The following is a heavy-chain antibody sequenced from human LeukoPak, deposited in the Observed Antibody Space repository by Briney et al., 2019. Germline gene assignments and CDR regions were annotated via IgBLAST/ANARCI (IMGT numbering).Heavy chain of an antibody. Sequence: GGSLRLSCAASGFTFSGSAMHWVRQASGKGLEWVGRIRSKTNSYATAYAASVKGRFTISGDDSKNTAYLQMNSLKTEDTAVYYCTRPLTTAAGVVLYDYWGQGTLVTVSS. CDR2: IRSKTNSYAT. CDR1: GFTFSGSA. CDR3: TRPLTTAAGVVLYDY. V-gene: IGHV3-73*01. D-gene: IGHD6-25*01. J-gene: IGHJ4*02.